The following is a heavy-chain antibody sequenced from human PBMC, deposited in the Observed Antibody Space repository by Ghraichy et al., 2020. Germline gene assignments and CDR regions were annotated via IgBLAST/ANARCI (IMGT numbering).Heavy chain of an antibody. CDR2: VNYDGSIT. Sequence: ESLNISCEASGFFFTTHWMQWVRQVPGKGLVWVARVNYDGSITNYADSVEGRFTVSRDNAKNTVFLQMSSLRADDTAVYYCARTRYSSTWSGAFDFWGQGTTVTVSS. V-gene: IGHV3-74*01. CDR3: ARTRYSSTWSGAFDF. CDR1: GFFFTTHW. D-gene: IGHD6-13*01. J-gene: IGHJ3*01.